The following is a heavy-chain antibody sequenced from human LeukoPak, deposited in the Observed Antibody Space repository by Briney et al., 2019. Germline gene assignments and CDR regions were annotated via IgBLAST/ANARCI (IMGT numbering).Heavy chain of an antibody. V-gene: IGHV4-61*02. J-gene: IGHJ6*03. CDR3: ARHKNRRARVNYYYYMDV. CDR1: GGSISSGSYY. D-gene: IGHD1/OR15-1a*01. CDR2: IYTSGST. Sequence: SETLSLTCTVSGGSISSGSYYWSWIRQPAGKGLEWIGRIYTSGSTNYNPSLKSRVTISVDTSKNQFSLKLSSVTAADTAVYYCARHKNRRARVNYYYYMDVWGKGTTVTVSS.